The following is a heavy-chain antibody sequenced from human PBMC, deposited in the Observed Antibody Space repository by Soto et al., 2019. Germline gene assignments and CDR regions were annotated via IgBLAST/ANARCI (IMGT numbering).Heavy chain of an antibody. Sequence: PGEALKISCKGSGYSFTSYWIGWVRQMPGKGLEGMGIIYPGDSDTRYSPSFQGQVTISADKAISTAYLQWISLKASDTAMYYCERVPHFRGVISYDWFDAWGQGTLVTVSS. CDR3: ERVPHFRGVISYDWFDA. J-gene: IGHJ5*02. CDR1: GYSFTSYW. D-gene: IGHD3-10*01. V-gene: IGHV5-51*01. CDR2: IYPGDSDT.